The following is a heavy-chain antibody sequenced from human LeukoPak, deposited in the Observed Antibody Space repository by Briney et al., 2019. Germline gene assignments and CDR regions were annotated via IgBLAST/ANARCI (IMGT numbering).Heavy chain of an antibody. Sequence: GGSLRLSCAASGFTFSSYSMNWVRQAPGKGLEWVSYISSSGSTIYYADSVKGRFTISRDNAKNSLYLQMNSLRAEDTAVYYCARGSRGNWFDPWGQGTLVTVSS. CDR1: GFTFSSYS. CDR2: ISSSGSTI. CDR3: ARGSRGNWFDP. J-gene: IGHJ5*02. V-gene: IGHV3-48*01. D-gene: IGHD3-10*01.